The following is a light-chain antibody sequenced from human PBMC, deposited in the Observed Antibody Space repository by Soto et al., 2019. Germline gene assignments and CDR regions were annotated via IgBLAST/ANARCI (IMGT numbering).Light chain of an antibody. CDR1: SGSVSANYY. Sequence: QTVVTQEASLSVSPGTTVTLTCGLSSGSVSANYYPSWYQQTPGQAPRTLIYNTNTRSSGVPDRFSGSILGNKAALTITGAKADDESHYYCVLYMGSGIWVFGGGTKLTVL. CDR3: VLYMGSGIWV. J-gene: IGLJ3*02. CDR2: NTN. V-gene: IGLV8-61*01.